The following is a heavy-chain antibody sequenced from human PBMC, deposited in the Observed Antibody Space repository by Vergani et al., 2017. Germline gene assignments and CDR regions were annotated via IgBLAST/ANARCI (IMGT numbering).Heavy chain of an antibody. CDR1: GFSLSTSGVG. J-gene: IGHJ4*02. V-gene: IGHV2-5*02. D-gene: IGHD3-16*02. CDR3: APSHWGYDYIWGSYRSFDY. CDR2: IYWDDDK. Sequence: QITLKESGPTLVKPTQTLTLTCTFSGFSLSTSGVGVGWIRQPPGKALEWLALIYWDDDKRYSPSLKSRLTITKDTSKNQVVLTMTNMDPVETATYYCAPSHWGYDYIWGSYRSFDYWGQGTLVTVSS.